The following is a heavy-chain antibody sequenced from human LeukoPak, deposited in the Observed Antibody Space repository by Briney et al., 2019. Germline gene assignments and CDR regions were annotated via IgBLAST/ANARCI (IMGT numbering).Heavy chain of an antibody. CDR3: ARVVGRMDV. J-gene: IGHJ6*04. Sequence: SETLSLTCAVYGGSFSGHYWSWIRQPPGKGLEWIGEINHSGSTNYNPSLTSRVTISVDTSKNQFSLKLSSVTAADTAVYYCARVVGRMDVWGKGTTVTVSS. V-gene: IGHV4-34*01. CDR2: INHSGST. CDR1: GGSFSGHY.